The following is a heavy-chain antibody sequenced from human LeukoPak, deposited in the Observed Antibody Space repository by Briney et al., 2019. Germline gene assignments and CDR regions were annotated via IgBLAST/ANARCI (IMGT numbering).Heavy chain of an antibody. V-gene: IGHV3-74*01. CDR2: INRGGSRT. CDR3: ARGGSDTAMAHDY. CDR1: GFTFSNHW. D-gene: IGHD5-18*01. J-gene: IGHJ4*02. Sequence: PGGSLRLSCAASGFTFSNHWMHWVSQAPGKGLMWVSRINRGGSRTDYADSVKGRFTISRDDAKNTLYLQLNSLRAEDTAVYFCARGGSDTAMAHDYWGQETLVTVSS.